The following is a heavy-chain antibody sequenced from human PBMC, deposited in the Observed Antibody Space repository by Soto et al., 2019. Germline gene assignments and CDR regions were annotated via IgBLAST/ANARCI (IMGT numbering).Heavy chain of an antibody. CDR3: AKDDVVMFGGPIGS. CDR1: GFKFSTYA. D-gene: IGHD3-16*01. J-gene: IGHJ5*02. V-gene: IGHV3-23*01. CDR2: IRGSGGGT. Sequence: EVQLLESGGGLVQPGGSLRLSCSASGFKFSTYAMSWVRQAPGKGLEWVSTIRGSGGGTSYADSVKGRFTISRDNAKNTLWLRMSSLGVEDTALYYCAKDDVVMFGGPIGSWGQGTLVSVSS.